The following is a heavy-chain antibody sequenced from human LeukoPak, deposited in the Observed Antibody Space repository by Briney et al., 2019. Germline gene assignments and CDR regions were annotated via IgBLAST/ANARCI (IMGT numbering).Heavy chain of an antibody. CDR2: VSSGSSLI. D-gene: IGHD2-15*01. J-gene: IGHJ4*02. V-gene: IGHV3-21*01. CDR1: GFTFNTYS. Sequence: GGSLLLSCEASGFTFNTYSVNWVRQAPGKGLEWVAAVSSGSSLIKYAESVKGRFTISRDNTKNSVFLHMTGLGGEDTGVYYCAREGRRISALDYWGQGTLVTVSS. CDR3: AREGRRISALDY.